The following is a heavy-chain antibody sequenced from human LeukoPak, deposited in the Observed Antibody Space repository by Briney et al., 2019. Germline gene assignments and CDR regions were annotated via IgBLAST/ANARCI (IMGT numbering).Heavy chain of an antibody. CDR2: IYYSGST. J-gene: IGHJ5*02. CDR3: ARELGYCSSTSCDAHWIDP. CDR1: GGSISSYY. V-gene: IGHV4-59*01. D-gene: IGHD2-2*01. Sequence: SETLSLTCTVSGGSISSYYWSWIRQPPGKGLEWIGYIYYSGSTNYNPSLKSRVTISVDTSKNQFSLKLSSVTAADTAVYYCARELGYCSSTSCDAHWIDPWGQGTLVTVSS.